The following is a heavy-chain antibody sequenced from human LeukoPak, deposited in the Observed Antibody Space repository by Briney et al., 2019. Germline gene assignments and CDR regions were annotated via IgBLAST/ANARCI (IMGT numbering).Heavy chain of an antibody. CDR2: INHSGTT. V-gene: IGHV4-34*01. Sequence: SETLSLTCAVYGGSLSGYYWNWIRQPPGKGLEWIGEINHSGTTNYNPSLKSRVTISVDTSNNQFSLKLSSVTAADTAVYYCARGLAVTGMGYWGQGTLVTVSS. CDR3: ARGLAVTGMGY. CDR1: GGSLSGYY. J-gene: IGHJ4*02. D-gene: IGHD5-18*01.